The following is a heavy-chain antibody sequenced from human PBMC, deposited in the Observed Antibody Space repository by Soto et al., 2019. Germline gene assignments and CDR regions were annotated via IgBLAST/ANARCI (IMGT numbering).Heavy chain of an antibody. D-gene: IGHD6-19*01. CDR3: AKDQVAVAGSTFDY. CDR1: GFTFSSYA. CDR2: ISGSGGAT. V-gene: IGHV3-23*01. J-gene: IGHJ4*01. Sequence: EVQLLESGGGLVQPGGSLRLSCAASGFTFSSYAISWVRQAPGKGLEWGSAISGSGGATYYADSVKGRLTISRDNPKKTVYLQMNSLRGEDTAVYFCAKDQVAVAGSTFDYWGHGTRFTVSS.